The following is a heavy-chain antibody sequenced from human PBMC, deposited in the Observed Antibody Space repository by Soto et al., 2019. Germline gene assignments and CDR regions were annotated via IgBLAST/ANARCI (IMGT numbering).Heavy chain of an antibody. CDR3: ARNGSGNYYHFDY. J-gene: IGHJ4*02. V-gene: IGHV3-30*04. CDR2: ISYDGRNK. CDR1: GFTFSNYA. D-gene: IGHD3-10*01. Sequence: QVQLVESGGGVVQPGRSLRLSCAASGFTFSNYAMHWVRQAPGKGLEWVAVISYDGRNKYYADSVKGRFTISRDNSKNTLYLQGNSLRADDTAVYYCARNGSGNYYHFDYWGQGTLVTVSS.